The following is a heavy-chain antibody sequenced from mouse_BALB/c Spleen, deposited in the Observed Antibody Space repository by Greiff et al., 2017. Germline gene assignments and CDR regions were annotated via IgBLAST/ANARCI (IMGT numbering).Heavy chain of an antibody. D-gene: IGHD2-14*01. CDR1: GYSFTGYF. V-gene: IGHV1-37*01. J-gene: IGHJ3*01. CDR3: GRWRYDGFAY. CDR2: INPYNGDT. Sequence: VHVKQSGPELEKPGASVKISCKASGYSFTGYFMNWVKQSHGKSLEWIGRINPYNGDTFYNQKFKGKATLTVDKSSSTAHMELLSLTSEDSAVYYCGRWRYDGFAYWGQGTLVTVSA.